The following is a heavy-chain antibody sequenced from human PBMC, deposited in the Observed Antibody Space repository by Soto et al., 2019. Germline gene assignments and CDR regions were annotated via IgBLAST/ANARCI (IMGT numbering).Heavy chain of an antibody. V-gene: IGHV1-2*04. D-gene: IGHD4-4*01. J-gene: IGHJ4*02. CDR2: INPNSGGT. Sequence: ASVKVSCKASGYTFTGYYMHWVRQAPGQGLEWMGWINPNSGGTNYAQKFQGWVTMTRDTSISTAYMELSRLRSDDTAVYYCASSSYSAVPYFDYWGQGTLVTVSS. CDR3: ASSSYSAVPYFDY. CDR1: GYTFTGYY.